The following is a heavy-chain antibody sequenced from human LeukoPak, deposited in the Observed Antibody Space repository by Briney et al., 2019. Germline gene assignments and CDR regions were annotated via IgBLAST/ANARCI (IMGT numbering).Heavy chain of an antibody. D-gene: IGHD3-22*01. CDR2: ISAYNGNT. J-gene: IGHJ3*02. V-gene: IGHV1-18*01. CDR1: GGTFSSYG. CDR3: ARDHSSGYYYSLDDAFDI. Sequence: ASVKVSCKASGGTFSSYGISWVRQAPGQGLEWMGWISAYNGNTNYAQKLQGRVTMTTDTSTSTAYMELRSLRSDDTAVYYCARDHSSGYYYSLDDAFDIWGQGTMVTVSS.